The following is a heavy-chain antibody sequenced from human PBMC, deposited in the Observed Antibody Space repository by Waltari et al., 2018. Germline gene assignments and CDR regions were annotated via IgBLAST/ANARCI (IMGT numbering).Heavy chain of an antibody. J-gene: IGHJ6*03. Sequence: EVQLVQSGAEVKKPGATVKISCKASGYTFTDYYMHWVQQAPGKGLEWMGRVDPEDGEKIYVEKFQGRVTITADTSSDTAYMELSSLRSEDTAVYYCATDVLERPNEPHHYYYMDVWGKGTTVTVSS. CDR1: GYTFTDYY. V-gene: IGHV1-69-2*01. D-gene: IGHD1-1*01. CDR2: VDPEDGEK. CDR3: ATDVLERPNEPHHYYYMDV.